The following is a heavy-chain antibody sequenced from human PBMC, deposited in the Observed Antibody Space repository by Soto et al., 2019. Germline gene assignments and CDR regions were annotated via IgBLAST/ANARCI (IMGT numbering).Heavy chain of an antibody. CDR1: GFTFSAYV. J-gene: IGHJ4*02. D-gene: IGHD2-21*02. CDR3: VRQRGVMTDFAYFDS. Sequence: GGSLRLSCAASGFTFSAYVMSWVRQAPGKGLEWVSYISGTTDTINFADSVRGRFTISRDNAKNSMFLQMDSLRDADTAVYYCVRQRGVMTDFAYFDSWGQGTLVTVSS. V-gene: IGHV3-48*02. CDR2: ISGTTDTI.